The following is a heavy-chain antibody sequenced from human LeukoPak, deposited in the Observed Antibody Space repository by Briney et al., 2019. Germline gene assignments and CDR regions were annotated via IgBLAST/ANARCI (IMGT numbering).Heavy chain of an antibody. D-gene: IGHD3-22*01. V-gene: IGHV3-7*01. Sequence: GGSLRLSCAASGFTFSSYWMSWVRQAPGKGLEWVANIKQDGSEKYYVDSVKGRFTISRDNAKNSLYLQMNSLRAEDTAVYYCARALYYYDSSGYQRRNWFDPWGQGTLVTVSS. J-gene: IGHJ5*02. CDR3: ARALYYYDSSGYQRRNWFDP. CDR1: GFTFSSYW. CDR2: IKQDGSEK.